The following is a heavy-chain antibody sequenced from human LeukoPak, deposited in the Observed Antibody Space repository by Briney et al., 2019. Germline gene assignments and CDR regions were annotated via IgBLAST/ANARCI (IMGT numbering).Heavy chain of an antibody. CDR3: ARDPAGNRGNFDY. V-gene: IGHV3-74*01. D-gene: IGHD6-13*01. J-gene: IGHJ4*02. Sequence: GGSLRLSCAASGFTLSNYWMHWVRQAPGKGLVWVSRISTDGNTATYADSVKGRLTISRDNSRNTLYLQMNSLRVEDTAMYSCARDPAGNRGNFDYWGQGTLVTVSS. CDR2: ISTDGNTA. CDR1: GFTLSNYW.